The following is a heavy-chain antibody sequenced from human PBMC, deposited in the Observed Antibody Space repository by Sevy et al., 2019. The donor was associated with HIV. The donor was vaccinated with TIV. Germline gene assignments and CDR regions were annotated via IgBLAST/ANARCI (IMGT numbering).Heavy chain of an antibody. Sequence: SETLSLTCTVSGGSISSSSYYWGWIRQPPGKGLEWIGSIYYSGSTYYNPSLKSRVTISVDTSKNQFSLRRSSVTAADTAVYYCARRVSSIAARPRGGGRFDPWGQGTLVTVSS. J-gene: IGHJ5*02. CDR2: IYYSGST. V-gene: IGHV4-39*01. CDR3: ARRVSSIAARPRGGGRFDP. CDR1: GGSISSSSYY. D-gene: IGHD6-6*01.